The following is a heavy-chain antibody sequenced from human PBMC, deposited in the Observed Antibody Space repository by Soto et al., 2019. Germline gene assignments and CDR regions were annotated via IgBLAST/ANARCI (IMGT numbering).Heavy chain of an antibody. CDR3: ASVSDRVLLWFGESVYYGMDV. CDR1: GGTFSSYA. D-gene: IGHD3-10*01. Sequence: SVKVSCKASGGTFSSYAISWVRQAPGQGLEWMGGIIPIFGTANYAQKFRGRVTITADESTSTAYMELSSLRSEDTAVYYCASVSDRVLLWFGESVYYGMDVWRQGTTVTVSS. V-gene: IGHV1-69*13. CDR2: IIPIFGTA. J-gene: IGHJ6*02.